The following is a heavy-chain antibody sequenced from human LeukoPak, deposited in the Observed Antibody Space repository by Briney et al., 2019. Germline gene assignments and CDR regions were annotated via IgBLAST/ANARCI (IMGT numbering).Heavy chain of an antibody. CDR2: IMPMFDKA. J-gene: IGHJ3*02. Sequence: SVKVSCKASGGTFSSYDISWVRQAPGQGLEWMGGIMPMFDKANYAQKFQGRVTTTADKATSTAYMELSSLRSEDTAVYYCARGATTYAFDIWGQGTMVTVSS. D-gene: IGHD4-17*01. CDR1: GGTFSSYD. V-gene: IGHV1-69*06. CDR3: ARGATTYAFDI.